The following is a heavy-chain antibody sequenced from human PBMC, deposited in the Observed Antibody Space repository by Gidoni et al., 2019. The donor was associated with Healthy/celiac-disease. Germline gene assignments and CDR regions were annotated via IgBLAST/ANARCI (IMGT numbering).Heavy chain of an antibody. V-gene: IGHV3-30-3*01. CDR3: ARDGNYDYIWGSYRPTY. CDR2: ISYDGSNK. CDR1: GFTFSSYA. Sequence: QVQLVESGGGVVQPGRSLRLSCAASGFTFSSYAMHWVRQAPGKGLEWVAVISYDGSNKYYADSVKGRFTISRDNSKNTLYLQMNSLRAEDTAVYYCARDGNYDYIWGSYRPTYWGQGTLVTVSS. J-gene: IGHJ4*02. D-gene: IGHD3-16*02.